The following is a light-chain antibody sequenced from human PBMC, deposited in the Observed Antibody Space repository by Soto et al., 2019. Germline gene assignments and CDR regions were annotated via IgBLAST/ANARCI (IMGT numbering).Light chain of an antibody. V-gene: IGKV1-9*01. CDR3: QQLNSYPGT. Sequence: DIQLTQSPSFLSASVGDRVTITCRASQGISSYLAWYQQKPGKAPKLLIYAASTLQSGVPSRFSGSGTGTEFTLTISSLQPEDCATYYCQQLNSYPGTVGGGTKVEIK. CDR1: QGISSY. J-gene: IGKJ4*01. CDR2: AAS.